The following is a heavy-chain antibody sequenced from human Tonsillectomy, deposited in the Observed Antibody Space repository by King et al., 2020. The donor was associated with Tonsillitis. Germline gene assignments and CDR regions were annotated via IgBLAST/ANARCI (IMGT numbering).Heavy chain of an antibody. J-gene: IGHJ5*02. CDR2: IYTIGGT. V-gene: IGHV4-4*07. CDR3: AREHPTYYDFS. Sequence: QLQESGPGLVKPSETLFLTCTVSGGSISSYYWSWIRQPAGKGLEWIGRIYTIGGTTYNPSLKIRVTMSVDTSKNQFSLKLSSVTAADTAVYYCAREHPTYYDFSWGQGTLVTVSS. D-gene: IGHD3-3*01. CDR1: GGSISSYY.